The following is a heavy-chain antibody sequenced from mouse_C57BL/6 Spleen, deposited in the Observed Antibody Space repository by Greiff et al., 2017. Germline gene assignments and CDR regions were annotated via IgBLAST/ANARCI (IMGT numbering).Heavy chain of an antibody. CDR3: ARDSNYFAY. J-gene: IGHJ3*01. Sequence: EVQLQQSGGGLVKPGGSLKLSCAASGFTFSSYAMSWVRQTPEKRLEWVATISDGGSYTYYPDNVKGRFTISRDNAKNNLYLQMSHLKSEDTAMYYCARDSNYFAYWGQGTLVTVSA. V-gene: IGHV5-4*01. CDR2: ISDGGSYT. D-gene: IGHD2-5*01. CDR1: GFTFSSYA.